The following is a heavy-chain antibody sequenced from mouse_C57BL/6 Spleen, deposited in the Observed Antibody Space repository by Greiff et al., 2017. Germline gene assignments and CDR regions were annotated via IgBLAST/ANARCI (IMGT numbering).Heavy chain of an antibody. CDR3: AREERDY. CDR2: IYPGDGDT. V-gene: IGHV1-82*01. Sequence: QVQLKESGPELVKPGASVKISCKASGYAFSSSWMNWVKQRPGKGLEWIGRIYPGDGDTNYNGKFKGKATLTADKSSSTAYMQLSSLTSEDSAVYFCAREERDYWGQGTTLTVSS. CDR1: GYAFSSSW. J-gene: IGHJ2*01.